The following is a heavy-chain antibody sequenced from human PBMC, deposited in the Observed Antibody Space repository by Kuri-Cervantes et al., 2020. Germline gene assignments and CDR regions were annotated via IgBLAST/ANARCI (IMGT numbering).Heavy chain of an antibody. J-gene: IGHJ3*02. Sequence: LRLSCTVSGGSISSGGYYWSWIRQHPGKGLEWIGYIYYSGSTYYNPSLKSRVTISVDTSKNQFSLKLSSVTAADTAVYYCARSKGIAARRTRGDAFDIWGQGTMVTVSS. CDR1: GGSISSGGYY. CDR2: IYYSGST. V-gene: IGHV4-31*03. CDR3: ARSKGIAARRTRGDAFDI. D-gene: IGHD6-6*01.